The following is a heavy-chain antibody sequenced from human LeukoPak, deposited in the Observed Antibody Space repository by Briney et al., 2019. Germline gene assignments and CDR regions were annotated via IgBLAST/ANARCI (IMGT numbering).Heavy chain of an antibody. D-gene: IGHD3-22*01. CDR2: IYYSGST. CDR1: GGSISSGDYY. Sequence: SRTLSLTCTVSGGSISSGDYYWSWIRQPPGKGLEWIGYIYYSGSTYYNPSLKSRVTISVDTSKNQFSLKLSSVTAADTAVYYCARGRLYYDSSGYYPNFDYWGQGTLVTVSS. CDR3: ARGRLYYDSSGYYPNFDY. J-gene: IGHJ4*02. V-gene: IGHV4-30-4*08.